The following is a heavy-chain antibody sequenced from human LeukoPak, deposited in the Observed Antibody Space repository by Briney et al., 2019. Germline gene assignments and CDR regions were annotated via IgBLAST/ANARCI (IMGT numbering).Heavy chain of an antibody. CDR2: ISAYNGNT. J-gene: IGHJ4*02. Sequence: ASVKVSCKASGGTFSSYAISWVRQAPGQGLEWMGWISAYNGNTNYAQKLQGRVTMTTDTSTSTAYMELRSLRSDDTAVYYCARDPSTDYYGSGSYYNGVDYWGQGTLVTVSS. CDR1: GGTFSSYA. V-gene: IGHV1-18*01. CDR3: ARDPSTDYYGSGSYYNGVDY. D-gene: IGHD3-10*01.